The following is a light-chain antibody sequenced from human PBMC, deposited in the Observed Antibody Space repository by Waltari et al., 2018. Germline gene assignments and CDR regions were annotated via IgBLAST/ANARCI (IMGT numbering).Light chain of an antibody. J-gene: IGKJ1*01. CDR1: QTLRRAY. CDR2: TSS. CDR3: QQSGGSPRT. Sequence: EILLTQSPDTLSLSPGETATLSCRSSQTLRRAYLAWYQHKPGQAPRRLFHTSSTRATGIPDRFSGSGSGTDFTLTISRLEPEDFAVYYCQQSGGSPRTFGQGTKV. V-gene: IGKV3-20*01.